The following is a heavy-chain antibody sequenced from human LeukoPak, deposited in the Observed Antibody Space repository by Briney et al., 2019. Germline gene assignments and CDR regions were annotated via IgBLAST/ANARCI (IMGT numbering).Heavy chain of an antibody. CDR1: GFTFSNYG. Sequence: RSGGSLRLSCAASGFTFSNYGMHWVRQAPGKGLEWVAFIRYDGSNKYYADSVKGRLTISRDNSKNTLYMQMNSLRAEDTAVYYCAKDFRVAMAPAYFDYWGQGTLVTVSS. J-gene: IGHJ4*02. D-gene: IGHD5-18*01. V-gene: IGHV3-30*02. CDR3: AKDFRVAMAPAYFDY. CDR2: IRYDGSNK.